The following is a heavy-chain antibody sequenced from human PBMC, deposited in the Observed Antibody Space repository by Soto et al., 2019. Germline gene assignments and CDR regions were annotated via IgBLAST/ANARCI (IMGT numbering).Heavy chain of an antibody. D-gene: IGHD3-10*01. CDR1: GYTFTSYD. CDR3: ARYYGSGSYYYYYYYYGMDV. Sequence: GASVKVSCKASGYTFTSYDINWVRQATGQGLEWMGWMNPSSGNTGYAQKFQGRVTMTRNTSISTAYMELSSLRSEDTAVYYCARYYGSGSYYYYYYYYGMDVWGQGTTVTVSS. V-gene: IGHV1-8*01. J-gene: IGHJ6*02. CDR2: MNPSSGNT.